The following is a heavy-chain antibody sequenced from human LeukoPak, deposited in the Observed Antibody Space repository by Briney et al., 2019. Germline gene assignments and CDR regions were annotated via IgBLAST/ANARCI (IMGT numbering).Heavy chain of an antibody. CDR1: GGSISSYY. Sequence: PSETLSLTCTVSGGSISSYYWSWIRQPAGKGLEWIGRIYTSGSTNYNPSLKSRVTMSVDTSKNQFSLKLSSVTAADTAVYYCVRGGLVVVVAATQDLDYYGMDVWGQGTTVTVSS. D-gene: IGHD2-15*01. V-gene: IGHV4-4*07. J-gene: IGHJ6*02. CDR2: IYTSGST. CDR3: VRGGLVVVVAATQDLDYYGMDV.